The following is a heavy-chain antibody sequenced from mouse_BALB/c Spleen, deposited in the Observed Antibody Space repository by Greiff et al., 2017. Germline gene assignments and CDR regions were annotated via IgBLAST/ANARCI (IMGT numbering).Heavy chain of an antibody. CDR3: TRDRGMITTKEYWYCDV. V-gene: IGHV5-6-4*01. Sequence: EVMLVESGGGLVKPGGSLKLSCAASGFTFSSYTMSWVRQTPEKRLEWVATISSGGSYTYYPDSVKGRFTISRDNAKNTLYLQMSSLKSEDTAMYYCTRDRGMITTKEYWYCDVWGAGTTVTVSS. CDR2: ISSGGSYT. CDR1: GFTFSSYT. D-gene: IGHD2-4*01. J-gene: IGHJ1*01.